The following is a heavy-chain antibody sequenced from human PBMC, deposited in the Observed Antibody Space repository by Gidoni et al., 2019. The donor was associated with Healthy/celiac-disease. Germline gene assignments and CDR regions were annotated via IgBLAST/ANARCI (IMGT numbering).Heavy chain of an antibody. CDR1: VGSFRGYY. J-gene: IGHJ5*02. V-gene: IGHV4-34*01. D-gene: IGHD2-2*01. Sequence: QVQLQQWGAGLLKPSETLSLTCAVYVGSFRGYYWRWIRQPPGKGLEWIGEINHSGRTNYNPSLKSRVTISVDTSKNQFSLKLSSVTAADTAVYSCARGIVVVPAARAAWFDPWGQGTLVTVSS. CDR2: INHSGRT. CDR3: ARGIVVVPAARAAWFDP.